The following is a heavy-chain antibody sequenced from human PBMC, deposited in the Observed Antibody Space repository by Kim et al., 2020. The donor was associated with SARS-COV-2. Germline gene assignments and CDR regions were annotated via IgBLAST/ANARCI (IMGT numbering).Heavy chain of an antibody. J-gene: IGHJ4*02. CDR3: VRRQFTSGWYYFDY. D-gene: IGHD6-19*01. Sequence: GDSVKSRYTNSRDNAKNTLYLQMNSLRAEDTAVYYCVRRQFTSGWYYFDYWGQGTLVTVSS. V-gene: IGHV3-74*01.